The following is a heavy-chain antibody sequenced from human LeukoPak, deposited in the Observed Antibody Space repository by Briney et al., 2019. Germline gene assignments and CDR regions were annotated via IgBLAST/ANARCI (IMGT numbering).Heavy chain of an antibody. Sequence: SETLSLTCAVYGGSFSGYYWTWIRQPPGKGLEWIGEINHSGSTNYNPSLKSRVTISVDTSKNQFSLKLSSVTAADTAVYYCAREVEGADDYWGQGTLVTVFS. V-gene: IGHV4-34*01. CDR1: GGSFSGYY. J-gene: IGHJ4*02. CDR3: AREVEGADDY. D-gene: IGHD3-16*01. CDR2: INHSGST.